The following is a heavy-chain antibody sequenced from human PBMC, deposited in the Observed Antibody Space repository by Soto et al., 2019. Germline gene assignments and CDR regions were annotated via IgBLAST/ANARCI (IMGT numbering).Heavy chain of an antibody. CDR2: MRSKSNSYAT. V-gene: IGHV3-73*01. J-gene: IGHJ4*02. CDR3: SAEEVREVSVFDD. D-gene: IGHD3-10*01. CDR1: GFTFSGSA. Sequence: SGGSLRLYCAASGFTFSGSAMLRDRQPPGQGQESVGGMRSKSNSYATVYAASVKGRFTISRDESKNTAYLQMNSLKIADTAVYYCSAEEVREVSVFDDWGQGTLVTVSS.